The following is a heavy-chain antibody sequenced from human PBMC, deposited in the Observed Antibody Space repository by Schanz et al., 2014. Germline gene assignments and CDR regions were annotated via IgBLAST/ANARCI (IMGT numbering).Heavy chain of an antibody. CDR3: TKGRTFGR. J-gene: IGHJ4*02. V-gene: IGHV1-8*02. CDR2: MNSKTGNT. CDR1: GYTFNNHG. Sequence: QVQMVQSGAEVKKPGASVKVSCKASGYTFNNHGISWVRQATGQGLEWMGWMNSKTGNTGYAQRFQGRVTMTRNTSITTAYLELSSLRSGDTAVYYCTKGRTFGRWGQGTLVTVSS. D-gene: IGHD3-16*01.